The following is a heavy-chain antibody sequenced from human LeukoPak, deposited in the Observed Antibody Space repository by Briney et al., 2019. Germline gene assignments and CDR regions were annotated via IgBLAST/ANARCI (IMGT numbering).Heavy chain of an antibody. D-gene: IGHD6-19*01. CDR2: IYYSGST. CDR1: GGSFSGYY. Sequence: SETLSLTCAVYGGSFSGYYWSWIRQPPGKGLEWIGYIYYSGSTNYNPSLKSRVTISVDTSKNQFSLKLSSVTAADTAVYYCARLEEQWLVIDYWGQGTLVTVSS. CDR3: ARLEEQWLVIDY. J-gene: IGHJ4*02. V-gene: IGHV4-59*01.